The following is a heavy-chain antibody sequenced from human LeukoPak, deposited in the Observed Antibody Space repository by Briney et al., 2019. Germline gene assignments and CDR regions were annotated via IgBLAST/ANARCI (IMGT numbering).Heavy chain of an antibody. Sequence: GGSLRLSCAASGFTFSSYSMNWVRQAPGKGLEWVSYISSSSSTIYYADSVKGRFTISRDNAKNSLYLQMNSLRAEDTAVYYCAKDREATLGYWGQGTLVTVSS. CDR1: GFTFSSYS. V-gene: IGHV3-48*01. CDR3: AKDREATLGY. D-gene: IGHD5-12*01. J-gene: IGHJ4*02. CDR2: ISSSSSTI.